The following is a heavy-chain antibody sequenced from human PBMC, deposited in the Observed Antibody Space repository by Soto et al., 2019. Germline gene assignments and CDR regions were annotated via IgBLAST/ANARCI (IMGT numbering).Heavy chain of an antibody. CDR3: ASVPGRYCTNKRRSPLCVGGYCSGGSCSNDAFDI. CDR1: GYTFTSYY. CDR2: INPSGGST. J-gene: IGHJ3*02. V-gene: IGHV1-46*01. D-gene: IGHD2-15*01. Sequence: VASVKVSCKASGYTFTSYYMHWVRQAPGQGLEWMGIINPSGGSTSYAQKFQGRVTMTRDTSTSTVYMELSSLRSEDTAVYYCASVPGRYCTNKRRSPLCVGGYCSGGSCSNDAFDIWGQGTMVTVSS.